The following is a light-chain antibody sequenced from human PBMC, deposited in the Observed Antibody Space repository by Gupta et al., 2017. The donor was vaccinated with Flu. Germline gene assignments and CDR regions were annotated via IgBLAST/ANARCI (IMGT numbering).Light chain of an antibody. J-gene: IGLJ3*02. CDR2: VYD. Sequence: LSISCSGSSSNIGSDTVNLYQQRPRPAHKLLLYVYDERHRGVPDRFSCSKSLSSASVAMSGRQAEVGDGYYCASWDDSRDGGVFGGGTKLTVL. V-gene: IGLV1-44*01. CDR3: ASWDDSRDGGV. CDR1: SSNIGSDT.